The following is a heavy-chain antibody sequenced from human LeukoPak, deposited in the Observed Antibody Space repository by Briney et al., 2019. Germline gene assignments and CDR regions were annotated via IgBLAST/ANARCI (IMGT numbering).Heavy chain of an antibody. CDR3: ARGGSYLSAFDI. J-gene: IGHJ3*02. CDR2: IYSGGST. D-gene: IGHD2-15*01. V-gene: IGHV3-53*01. Sequence: QPGGSLRLSCAASGFTVSSNYMSWVRQAPGKGLEWVSIIYSGGSTFYAHSVKGRFTISRDTSKTTLYLQMNSLRAEDTAVYYCARGGSYLSAFDIWGQGTMVTVSS. CDR1: GFTVSSNY.